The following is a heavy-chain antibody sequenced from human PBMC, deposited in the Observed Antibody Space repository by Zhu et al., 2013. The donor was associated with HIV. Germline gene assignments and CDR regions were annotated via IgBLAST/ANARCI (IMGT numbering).Heavy chain of an antibody. CDR1: GYTFTSYG. J-gene: IGHJ6*02. CDR2: ISAYNGNT. Sequence: QVQLVQSGAEVKKPGASVKVSCKASGYTFTSYGISWVRQAPGQGLEWMGWISAYNGNTNYAQKLQGRVTMTTDTSTSTAYMELRSLRSDDTAVYYCAREVYDFWSGYYLWDAQPDRYGMDVWGQGTTVTVSS. D-gene: IGHD3-3*01. CDR3: AREVYDFWSGYYLWDAQPDRYGMDV. V-gene: IGHV1-18*04.